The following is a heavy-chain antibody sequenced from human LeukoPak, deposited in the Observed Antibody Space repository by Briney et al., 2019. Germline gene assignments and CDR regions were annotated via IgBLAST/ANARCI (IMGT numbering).Heavy chain of an antibody. CDR1: GYSISSGYY. V-gene: IGHV4-38-2*02. CDR2: IYHSGST. Sequence: SETLSLTCAVSGYSISSGYYWGWIRQPPGKGLEWIGSIYHSGSTYYNPSLKSRVTISVDTSKNQFSLKLSSVTAAGTAVYYCAREGRSGHWGQGTLVTVSS. J-gene: IGHJ4*02. D-gene: IGHD1-14*01. CDR3: AREGRSGH.